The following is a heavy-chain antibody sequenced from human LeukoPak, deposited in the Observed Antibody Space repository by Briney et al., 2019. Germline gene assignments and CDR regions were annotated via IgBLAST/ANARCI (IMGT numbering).Heavy chain of an antibody. D-gene: IGHD6-13*01. CDR1: GFTFSNYW. V-gene: IGHV3-74*01. Sequence: PGGSLRLSCAASGFTFSNYWMSWVRQAPGKGLVWVSRINSDGSSRHYADSVKGRFTISRDNAKNTLHLQMTSLRAEDTAVYYCARASPPGIAAGSDYWGQGALVTVSS. CDR2: INSDGSSR. J-gene: IGHJ4*02. CDR3: ARASPPGIAAGSDY.